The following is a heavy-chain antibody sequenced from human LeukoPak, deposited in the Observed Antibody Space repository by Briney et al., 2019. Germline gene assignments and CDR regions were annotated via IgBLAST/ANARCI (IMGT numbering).Heavy chain of an antibody. Sequence: TGTSLRLSCAASGFPFSNYWMHWVRQAPGKGLVWVSRVNSDGSTTNYADSVKGRFTISRDNAEYTLYMRMNSLRPEDTAVYYCARGYYSSSRFDSWGQGTLVTVSS. CDR1: GFPFSNYW. J-gene: IGHJ4*02. D-gene: IGHD6-13*01. V-gene: IGHV3-74*01. CDR2: VNSDGSTT. CDR3: ARGYYSSSRFDS.